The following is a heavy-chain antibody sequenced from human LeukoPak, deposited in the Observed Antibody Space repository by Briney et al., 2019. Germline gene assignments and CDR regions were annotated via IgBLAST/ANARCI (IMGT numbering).Heavy chain of an antibody. V-gene: IGHV4-39*01. J-gene: IGHJ6*03. CDR3: ESHRYYYRSGSYSGAPYYMDV. Sequence: SETLSLTCTVSGGSISSSSYYWGGIRHPPGKGLEGIVSIYYSGSTYYYPSLKRRVTICVDAPKNHFSLNLSYVPAADAAVYYCESHRYYYRSGSYSGAPYYMDVWGKGTTVTISS. D-gene: IGHD3-10*01. CDR2: IYYSGST. CDR1: GGSISSSSYY.